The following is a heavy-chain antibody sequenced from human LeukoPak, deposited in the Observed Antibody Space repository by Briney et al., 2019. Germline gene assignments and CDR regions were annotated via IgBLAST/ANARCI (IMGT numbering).Heavy chain of an antibody. J-gene: IGHJ4*02. CDR3: ARGSSTVTYQLDY. D-gene: IGHD4-17*01. CDR1: GGSFSGYY. V-gene: IGHV4-34*01. Sequence: KPSETLSLTCAVYGGSFSGYYWSWIRQPPGKGLEWIGGINHSGSTNYNPSLKSRVTISVDTSKNQFSLRLSSVTAADTAVYYCARGSSTVTYQLDYWGQGTLVTVSS. CDR2: INHSGST.